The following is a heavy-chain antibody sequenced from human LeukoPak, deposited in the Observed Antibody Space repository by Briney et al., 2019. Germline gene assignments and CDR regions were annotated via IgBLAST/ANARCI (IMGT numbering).Heavy chain of an antibody. CDR2: IGTSSNNI. Sequence: GGSLRLSCAASGLTFSRYDMNWVRQAPGKGLEWVSSIGTSSNNIYYTDSVKGRFTISRDNAKNSLYLQVDSLRVEDTAVYFCASGTVGNYALDYWGQGTLVTVSS. CDR1: GLTFSRYD. D-gene: IGHD1-7*01. CDR3: ASGTVGNYALDY. J-gene: IGHJ4*02. V-gene: IGHV3-21*01.